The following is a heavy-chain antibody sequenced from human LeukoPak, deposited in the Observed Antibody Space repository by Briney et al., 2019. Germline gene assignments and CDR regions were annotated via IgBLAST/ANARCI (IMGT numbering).Heavy chain of an antibody. D-gene: IGHD3-3*01. V-gene: IGHV3-30*02. CDR1: GFIFSSYG. Sequence: GGSLRLSCAASGFIFSSYGMHWVRQAPGKGLEWVAFIRFDGSNKYYADSVKGRFTISRDNAKNSLYLQMNSLRAEDTAVYYCARDHDFWSGYWGIGSYYYYMDVWGKGTTVTVSS. CDR2: IRFDGSNK. J-gene: IGHJ6*03. CDR3: ARDHDFWSGYWGIGSYYYYMDV.